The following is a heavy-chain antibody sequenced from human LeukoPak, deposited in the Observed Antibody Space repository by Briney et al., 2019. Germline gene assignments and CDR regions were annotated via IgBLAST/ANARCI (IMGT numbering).Heavy chain of an antibody. Sequence: ASVRLSCKASGYNFFTYDINWVRQAPGRGLEWMGWVNPNSGSTDYSQTFRGRLTLTRNTSISTAYMQLSSLTSEDTAIYYCAPGHKYDGSGFFYDWLDTWGQGTLVTVSS. CDR1: GYNFFTYD. CDR3: APGHKYDGSGFFYDWLDT. D-gene: IGHD1-26*01. J-gene: IGHJ5*02. CDR2: VNPNSGST. V-gene: IGHV1-8*01.